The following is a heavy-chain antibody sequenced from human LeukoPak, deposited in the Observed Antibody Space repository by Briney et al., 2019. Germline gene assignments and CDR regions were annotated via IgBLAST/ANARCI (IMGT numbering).Heavy chain of an antibody. D-gene: IGHD2-15*01. J-gene: IGHJ6*03. CDR2: ISSSGSYI. V-gene: IGHV3-21*01. Sequence: GGSLRLSCAASGLTFSSYNMNWVRQAPGKGLEWVSFISSSGSYIYYADSVKGRFTISRDNAKNSLYLQMNSLRVEDTAVYYCTKTGRKSRGVDIVRKKETGYYYYLDVWGEGTTVTVSS. CDR3: TKTGRKSRGVDIVRKKETGYYYYLDV. CDR1: GLTFSSYN.